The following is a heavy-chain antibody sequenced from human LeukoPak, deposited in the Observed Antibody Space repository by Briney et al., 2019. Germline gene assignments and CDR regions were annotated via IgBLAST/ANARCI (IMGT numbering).Heavy chain of an antibody. Sequence: SETLSLTCTVSGGSISGYYWNWIRQPAGKGLEWIGCIYTNVITNYNPSLKSRVTMSVDTSKNQFSLMLSSVTAADTAVYYCARGRSLYFDYWGQGTLVTVSS. V-gene: IGHV4-4*07. CDR1: GGSISGYY. CDR2: IYTNVIT. J-gene: IGHJ4*02. CDR3: ARGRSLYFDY.